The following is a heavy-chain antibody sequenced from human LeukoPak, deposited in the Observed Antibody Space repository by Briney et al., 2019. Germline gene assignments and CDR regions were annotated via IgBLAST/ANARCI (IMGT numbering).Heavy chain of an antibody. CDR3: AKDQRYSSGFYSGYFDY. V-gene: IGHV3-43*02. CDR1: GFTFDDYA. Sequence: GGSLSLSCAASGFTFDDYAMHWVRQAPGKGLEWVSLISGDGGSTYYADSVKGRFTISRDNSKNSLYLQMNSLRTEDTALYYCAKDQRYSSGFYSGYFDYWGQGKLVSVSS. CDR2: ISGDGGST. D-gene: IGHD3-22*01. J-gene: IGHJ4*02.